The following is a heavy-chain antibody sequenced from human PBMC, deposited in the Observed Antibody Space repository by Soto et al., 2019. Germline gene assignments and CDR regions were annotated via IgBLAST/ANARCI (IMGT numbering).Heavy chain of an antibody. CDR2: IGVVDAP. J-gene: IGHJ6*03. V-gene: IGHV3-13*05. D-gene: IGHD6-13*01. CDR3: ARDSHSQQPNHRWGGGYMDV. Sequence: GESLKISCAASGFTFSTYDMHWVRQAAGHGLEWVSAIGVVDAPYYTDSVRGRFTISRDNAKNSLFLQMNSLRAADTAVYYCARDSHSQQPNHRWGGGYMDVWGKGTTVTVSS. CDR1: GFTFSTYD.